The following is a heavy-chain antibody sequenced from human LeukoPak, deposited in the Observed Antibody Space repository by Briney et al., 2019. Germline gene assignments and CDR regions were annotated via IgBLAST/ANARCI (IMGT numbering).Heavy chain of an antibody. D-gene: IGHD5-12*01. CDR3: ARGSNIVATIEGSLDY. V-gene: IGHV3-23*01. CDR1: GFTFSSYA. Sequence: GGSLRLSCAASGFTFSSYAMSWVRQAPGKGLEWVSAISGSGGSTYYADSVKGRFTISRDNSKNTLYLQMNSLRAEDTAVYYCARGSNIVATIEGSLDYWGQGTLVTVSS. CDR2: ISGSGGST. J-gene: IGHJ4*02.